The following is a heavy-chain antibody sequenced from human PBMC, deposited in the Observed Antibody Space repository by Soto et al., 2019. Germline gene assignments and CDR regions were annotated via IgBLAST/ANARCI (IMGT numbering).Heavy chain of an antibody. CDR1: GFTFDDYA. J-gene: IGHJ6*02. V-gene: IGHV3-9*01. CDR2: ISWNSGSI. CDR3: AKDMGCSSTSCYTGYYYYGMDV. Sequence: GGSLRLSCAASGFTFDDYAMHWVRQAPGKGLGWVSGISWNSGSIGYADSVKGRFTISRDNAKNSLYLQMNSLRAEDTALYYCAKDMGCSSTSCYTGYYYYGMDVWGQGTTVTVSS. D-gene: IGHD2-2*02.